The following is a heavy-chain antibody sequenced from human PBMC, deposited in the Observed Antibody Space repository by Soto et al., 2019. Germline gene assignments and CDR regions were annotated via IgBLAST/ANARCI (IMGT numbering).Heavy chain of an antibody. CDR2: ISYDGSNK. D-gene: IGHD3-22*01. CDR3: AKDKVKGDSAPPIFYY. Sequence: QVQLVESGGGVVQPGRSLRLSCAASGFTFSSYGMHWVRQAPGKGLEWVAVISYDGSNKYYADSVKGRFTISRDNSKNTLYLQMNSLRAEDTAVYYCAKDKVKGDSAPPIFYYWGQGTLVTVSS. J-gene: IGHJ4*02. V-gene: IGHV3-30*18. CDR1: GFTFSSYG.